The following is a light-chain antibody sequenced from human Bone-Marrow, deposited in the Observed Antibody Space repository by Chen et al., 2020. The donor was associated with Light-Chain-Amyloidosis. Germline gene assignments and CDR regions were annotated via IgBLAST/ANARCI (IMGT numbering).Light chain of an antibody. Sequence: QSALTQPASVSGSPGQSITISCTGTINDVGAYNHVSWYQHHPGKAPKLIIFELNNRPSGISDRLSGSKAGDTAYLTISGLQAEDEADDYGNSYTRNAIYVFGPGTTVTVL. CDR2: ELN. V-gene: IGLV2-14*01. J-gene: IGLJ1*01. CDR1: INDVGAYNH. CDR3: NSYTRNAIYV.